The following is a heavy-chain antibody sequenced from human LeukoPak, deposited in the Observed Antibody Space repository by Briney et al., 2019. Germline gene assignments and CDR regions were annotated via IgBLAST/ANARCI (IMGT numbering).Heavy chain of an antibody. V-gene: IGHV3-48*01. CDR1: GFSLSRYT. CDR3: VRGKLVYYYDYSGYFDG. D-gene: IGHD3-22*01. CDR2: IRIPTGAL. Sequence: GGSLRLSCAPSGFSLSRYTTNGVRQAPGEGPEWLSYIRIPTGALYYADSVKARFTISRDNAKNSLYLQMNNLRAEDTAVYYCVRGKLVYYYDYSGYFDGGGGGTLVTVS. J-gene: IGHJ4*02.